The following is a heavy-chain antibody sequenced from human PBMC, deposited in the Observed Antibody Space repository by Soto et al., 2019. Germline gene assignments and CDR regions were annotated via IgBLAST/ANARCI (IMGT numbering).Heavy chain of an antibody. D-gene: IGHD6-13*01. CDR2: INAGNGNT. CDR1: GYTFTSYA. Sequence: ASVKVSFKASGYTFTSYAMHWVRQAPGQRLEWMGWINAGNGNTKYSQKFQGRVTITRDTSASTAYMELSSLRSEDTAVYYCARRGTAGTAFGWFDPWGQGTLVTVSS. V-gene: IGHV1-3*01. J-gene: IGHJ5*02. CDR3: ARRGTAGTAFGWFDP.